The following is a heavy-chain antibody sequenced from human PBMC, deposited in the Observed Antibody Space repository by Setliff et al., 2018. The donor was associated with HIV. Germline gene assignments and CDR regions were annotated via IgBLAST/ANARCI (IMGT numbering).Heavy chain of an antibody. CDR2: IYYTGIP. CDR1: GTSINSHY. J-gene: IGHJ5*02. Sequence: SETLSLTCTVSGTSINSHYWSWIRQTPGKGLQWIGLIYYTGIPTYNPSLEGRITMSVDRSKNQFSLRPPSVTAAYTAMYYCARVSSLHPFDPWGQGTLVTVSS. CDR3: ARVSSLHPFDP. V-gene: IGHV4-59*11.